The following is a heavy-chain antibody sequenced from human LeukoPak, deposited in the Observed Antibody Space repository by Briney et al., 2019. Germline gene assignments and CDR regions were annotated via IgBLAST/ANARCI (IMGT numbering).Heavy chain of an antibody. D-gene: IGHD6-6*01. Sequence: GGSLRLSCAASGFTFSTYWMIWFRQPPGKGLEWVAKIKADGGDKDHVASVKGRFTISRDNAKNSLYLQMNSLRVEDTAVYYCARGGAARPDFWGQGTLVTVSS. V-gene: IGHV3-7*01. CDR3: ARGGAARPDF. CDR1: GFTFSTYW. CDR2: IKADGGDK. J-gene: IGHJ4*02.